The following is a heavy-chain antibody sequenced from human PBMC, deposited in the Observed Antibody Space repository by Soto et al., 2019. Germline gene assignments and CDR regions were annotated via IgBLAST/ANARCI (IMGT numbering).Heavy chain of an antibody. D-gene: IGHD5-12*01. CDR1: GFTFSSYG. J-gene: IGHJ6*02. V-gene: IGHV3-30*18. CDR2: ISYDGSNK. Sequence: GGSLRLSCAASGFTFSSYGMHWVRQAPGKGLEWVAVISYDGSNKYYADSVKGRFTISRDNSKNTLYLQMNSLRAEDTAVYYCAKDSLPTMSYGMDVWGQGTPVTVSS. CDR3: AKDSLPTMSYGMDV.